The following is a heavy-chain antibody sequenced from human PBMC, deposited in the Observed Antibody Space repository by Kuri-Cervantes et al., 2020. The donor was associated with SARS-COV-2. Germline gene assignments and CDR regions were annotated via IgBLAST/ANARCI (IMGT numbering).Heavy chain of an antibody. D-gene: IGHD6-19*01. J-gene: IGHJ4*02. V-gene: IGHV3-48*03. Sequence: GESLKISCAASGSTFSSYEMNWVRQAPGKGLEWASYISSSGSTIYYADSVKGRFTISRDNAKNSLYLQMNSLRAEDTAVYYCARESYYSSGFDYWGQGTLVTVSS. CDR3: ARESYYSSGFDY. CDR2: ISSSGSTI. CDR1: GSTFSSYE.